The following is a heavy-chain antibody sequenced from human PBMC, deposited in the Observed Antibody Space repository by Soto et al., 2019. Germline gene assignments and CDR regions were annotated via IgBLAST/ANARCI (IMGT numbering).Heavy chain of an antibody. D-gene: IGHD3-10*01. CDR1: GFTFSSYS. CDR2: ISSSSSHI. Sequence: PGGSLRLSCAASGFTFSSYSMNWVRQAPGKGLEWVSSISSSSSHIFYADSVKGRFTISRDNAKNSLYLQMNSLRAEDTALYYCAKDLVGPYFKDYYYGMDVWGQGTTVTVSS. CDR3: AKDLVGPYFKDYYYGMDV. J-gene: IGHJ6*02. V-gene: IGHV3-21*04.